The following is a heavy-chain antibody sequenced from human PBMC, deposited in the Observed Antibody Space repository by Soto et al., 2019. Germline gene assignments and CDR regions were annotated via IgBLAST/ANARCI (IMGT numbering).Heavy chain of an antibody. CDR2: VTANGGST. D-gene: IGHD2-21*02. CDR1: GFTFSDYA. CDR3: ASLGVGDWANYYYYYGMDV. J-gene: IGHJ6*01. V-gene: IGHV3-23*01. Sequence: EVQLLESGGGFVQPAGSLRLSCAATGFTFSDYAMTWVRQAPGKGLEWVSAVTANGGSTYSADSVKGRFTISRDNSKNTVFLQMTSVRAEDTAVYYCASLGVGDWANYYYYYGMDVWGQGTTGTVSS.